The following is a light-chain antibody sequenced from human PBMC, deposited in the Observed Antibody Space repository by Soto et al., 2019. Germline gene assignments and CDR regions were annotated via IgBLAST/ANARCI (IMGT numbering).Light chain of an antibody. CDR3: QQYSVWPLT. CDR1: QSVSNN. CDR2: GAS. V-gene: IGKV3D-15*01. Sequence: EIVLTQSPATLSVSPGERAALSCRASQSVSNNLAWYQQKPCQPPRLLIFGASTRATGIPARFSGSGSEAEFALTVSTLQSEDFAVYYCQQYSVWPLTFGGGTKVEIK. J-gene: IGKJ4*01.